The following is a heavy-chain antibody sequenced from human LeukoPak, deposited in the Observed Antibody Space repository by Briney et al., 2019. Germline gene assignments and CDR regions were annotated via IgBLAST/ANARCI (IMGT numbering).Heavy chain of an antibody. CDR1: GGSISSYY. CDR2: IYYSGST. Sequence: SETLSLTCTVSGGSISSYYWSWIRQPPGKGLEWIGYIYYSGSTNYNPSLKSRVTISVETSKNEFSLKLRSVTAADTAVYYCARDRIVGAEDDAFHFWGQGTMVTVSS. V-gene: IGHV4-59*01. J-gene: IGHJ3*01. D-gene: IGHD1-26*01. CDR3: ARDRIVGAEDDAFHF.